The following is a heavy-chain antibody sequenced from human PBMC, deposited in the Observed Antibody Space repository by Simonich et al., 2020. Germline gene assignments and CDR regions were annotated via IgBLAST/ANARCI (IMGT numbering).Heavy chain of an antibody. CDR1: GGSFSGYY. D-gene: IGHD1-1*01. CDR2: INHSGSN. V-gene: IGHV4-34*01. Sequence: QVQLQQWGAGLLKPSETLSLTCAVYGGSFSGYYWSWIRRPPGKGLEWIGEINHSGSNNYNPSLKSRVTISVDTSKNQFFLKLSAVTAADTAVYYCARGKGWKNAFDIWGQGTMVTVSS. CDR3: ARGKGWKNAFDI. J-gene: IGHJ3*02.